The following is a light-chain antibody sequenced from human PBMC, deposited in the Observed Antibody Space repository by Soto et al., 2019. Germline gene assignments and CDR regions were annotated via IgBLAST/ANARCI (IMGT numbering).Light chain of an antibody. J-gene: IGLJ1*01. CDR2: EVS. Sequence: QSVLTQPASVSGSPGQSITISCTGTSSDVGSYNLVSWYQQHPGKAPKLMIYEVSKRPSGVSNRFSGSKSGKTASLTISGLQAEDEADYYCCSYAGSRTPYVFGTGTKVTVL. CDR3: CSYAGSRTPYV. CDR1: SSDVGSYNL. V-gene: IGLV2-23*02.